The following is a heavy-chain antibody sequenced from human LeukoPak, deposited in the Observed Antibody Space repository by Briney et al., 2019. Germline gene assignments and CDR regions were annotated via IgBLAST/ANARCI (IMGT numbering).Heavy chain of an antibody. J-gene: IGHJ5*02. CDR2: IIPIFGTA. D-gene: IGHD3-22*01. CDR3: AGGDYDSSGYLNWFDP. CDR1: GYTFTSYA. V-gene: IGHV1-69*13. Sequence: GASEKVSCKASGYTFTSYAMNWVRQAPGQGLEWMGGIIPIFGTANYAQKFQGRVTITADESTSTAYMELSSLRSEDTAVYYCAGGDYDSSGYLNWFDPWGQGTLVTVSS.